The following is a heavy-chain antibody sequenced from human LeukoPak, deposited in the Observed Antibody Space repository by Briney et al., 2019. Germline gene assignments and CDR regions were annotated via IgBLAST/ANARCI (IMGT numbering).Heavy chain of an antibody. V-gene: IGHV1-69*04. CDR1: GGTFSSYA. D-gene: IGHD5-18*01. CDR2: IIPILGIA. CDR3: ARANVDTAMVTDY. J-gene: IGHJ4*02. Sequence: SVKVSCKASGGTFSSYAISWVRQAPGQGLAWMGRIIPILGIANYAQKFQGRVTITADKSTSTAYMELSSLRSEDTAVYYCARANVDTAMVTDYWGQGTLVTVSS.